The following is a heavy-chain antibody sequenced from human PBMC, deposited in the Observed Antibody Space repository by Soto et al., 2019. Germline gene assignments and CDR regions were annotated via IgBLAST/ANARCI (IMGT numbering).Heavy chain of an antibody. CDR3: ARGRYGDS. V-gene: IGHV1-18*01. Sequence: QVHLVQSGAEVKKPWASVKVSCKASGYTFTSYGITWVRQAPGQGLDWMGWISAHNGNTDNAQKLQGRVIVTRDTSTSTAYMELKSMISDVTAVYYCARGRYGDSWGQGSMVTVSS. CDR1: GYTFTSYG. CDR2: ISAHNGNT. D-gene: IGHD1-1*01. J-gene: IGHJ4*02.